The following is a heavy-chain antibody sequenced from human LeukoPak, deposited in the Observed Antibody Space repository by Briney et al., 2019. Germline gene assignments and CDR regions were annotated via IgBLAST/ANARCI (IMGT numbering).Heavy chain of an antibody. CDR3: VRALGYCTSGSCYYYDY. Sequence: GESLKISCKGSGYRFSSYWIGWVRQMPGTGLEWMGIIHPGDSETRYSPSFQGQVTISADKSISTAYLQWSSLKASDTAMYYCVRALGYCTSGSCYYYDYWGQGTLVTVSS. CDR1: GYRFSSYW. J-gene: IGHJ4*02. D-gene: IGHD2-15*01. CDR2: IHPGDSET. V-gene: IGHV5-51*01.